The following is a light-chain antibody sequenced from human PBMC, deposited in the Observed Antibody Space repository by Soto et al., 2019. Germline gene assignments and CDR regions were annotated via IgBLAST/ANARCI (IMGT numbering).Light chain of an antibody. CDR2: WAS. CDR3: QQRSNWPPIT. CDR1: QSVLYSSNNKNY. V-gene: IGKV4-1*01. Sequence: DIVMTQSPDSLAVSLGERATINCKSSQSVLYSSNNKNYLAWYQQKPGQPPKLLIYWASTRESGVPDRFSGSGSGTDFTLTISSLEPEDAAVYYCQQRSNWPPITFGQGTRLEIK. J-gene: IGKJ5*01.